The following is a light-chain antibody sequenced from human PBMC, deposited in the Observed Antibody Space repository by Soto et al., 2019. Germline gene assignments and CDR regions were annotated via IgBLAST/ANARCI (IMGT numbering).Light chain of an antibody. J-gene: IGKJ1*01. CDR3: QQYNNWPSGRT. V-gene: IGKV3-15*01. CDR2: DAS. CDR1: QSVSSY. Sequence: EIVLTQSPATLSLSPGERATLSCRASQSVSSYLAWYQQKPGQAPRLLIYDASTRATGIPARFSGSGSGTEFTLTISSLQSEDFAVYYCQQYNNWPSGRTFGQGTKVDIK.